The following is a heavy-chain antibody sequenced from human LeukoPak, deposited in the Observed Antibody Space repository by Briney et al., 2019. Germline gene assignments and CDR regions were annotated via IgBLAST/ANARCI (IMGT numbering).Heavy chain of an antibody. V-gene: IGHV3-49*04. CDR1: GFTFGDYA. CDR3: TSFGYYSDAFDI. J-gene: IGHJ3*02. CDR2: IRSKAYGGTT. Sequence: GGSLRLSCTASGFTFGDYAMSWVRQAPGKGLEWVGFIRSKAYGGTTEYAASVKGRFTISRDDSKSIAYLQMNSLKTEDAAVYYCTSFGYYSDAFDIWGQGTMVTVSS. D-gene: IGHD3-10*01.